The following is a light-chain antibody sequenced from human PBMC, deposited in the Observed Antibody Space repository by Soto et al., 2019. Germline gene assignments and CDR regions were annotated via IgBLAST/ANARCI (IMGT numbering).Light chain of an antibody. CDR2: DVS. J-gene: IGLJ2*01. V-gene: IGLV2-11*01. CDR1: SSDVGGYNY. CDR3: CSYAGSPGV. Sequence: QSALTQPRSVSGSPGQSVTISCTGTSSDVGGYNYVSWYQQQPGKAPKLMIYDVSTRPSGVPDRFSGSKSGNTASLTISGLQAEDEADYYCCSYAGSPGVLGGGTKLTVL.